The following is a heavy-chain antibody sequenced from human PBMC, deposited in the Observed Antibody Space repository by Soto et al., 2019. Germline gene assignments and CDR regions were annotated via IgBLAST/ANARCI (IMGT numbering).Heavy chain of an antibody. D-gene: IGHD2-15*01. CDR1: GGSISSGGYY. CDR3: ARGVGYCSGGSCYYYYYGMDV. Sequence: PSETLSLTCTVSGGSISSGGYYWSWIRQHPGKGLEWIGYIYHSGSTYYNPSLKSRVTISVDRSKNQFSLKLSSVTAADTAVYYCARGVGYCSGGSCYYYYYGMDVWGQGTTVTVSS. CDR2: IYHSGST. V-gene: IGHV4-30-2*01. J-gene: IGHJ6*02.